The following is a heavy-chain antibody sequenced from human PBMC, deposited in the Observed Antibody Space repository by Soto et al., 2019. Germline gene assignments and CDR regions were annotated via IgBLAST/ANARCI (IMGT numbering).Heavy chain of an antibody. D-gene: IGHD1-26*01. CDR1: GFIFSDFT. J-gene: IGHJ6*01. CDR3: AREKRHRFLGGRFGRDI. Sequence: EVQLVESGGGLVKPGGSLSLSCAVSGFIFSDFTMNWVRQAPGKGLEWVASIGSSGGNSFYADSVKGRFIISRDNAKTSLDLKVNSLRTVDTDVYYCAREKRHRFLGGRFGRDIWVQGTIVTVS. CDR2: IGSSGGNS. V-gene: IGHV3-21*01.